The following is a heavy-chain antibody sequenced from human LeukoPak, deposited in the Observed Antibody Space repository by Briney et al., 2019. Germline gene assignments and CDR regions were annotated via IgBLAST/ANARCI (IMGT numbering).Heavy chain of an antibody. Sequence: GESLKISCKASGYRFTSYWIGWVRQMPGKGLEWMGVIHPGEYERRYSPSFEGQVTISADKSVSTAYMQWSSLKASDTAMYYCARRTDSGWKWFDPWGQGTLVTVSS. V-gene: IGHV5-51*01. D-gene: IGHD6-25*01. CDR1: GYRFTSYW. J-gene: IGHJ5*02. CDR3: ARRTDSGWKWFDP. CDR2: IHPGEYER.